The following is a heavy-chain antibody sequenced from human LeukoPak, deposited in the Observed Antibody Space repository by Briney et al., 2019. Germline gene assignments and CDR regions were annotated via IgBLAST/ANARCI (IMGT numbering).Heavy chain of an antibody. CDR1: GFTFSSYA. Sequence: GGSLRLSWAASGFTFSSYAMSWVRQAPGKGLEWVSAISGSGGSTYYADSVKGRFTISRDNSENTLYLQMNSLRAEDTAVYYCAKALVGATIPFDAFDIWGQGTMVTVSS. D-gene: IGHD1-26*01. CDR3: AKALVGATIPFDAFDI. J-gene: IGHJ3*02. CDR2: ISGSGGST. V-gene: IGHV3-23*01.